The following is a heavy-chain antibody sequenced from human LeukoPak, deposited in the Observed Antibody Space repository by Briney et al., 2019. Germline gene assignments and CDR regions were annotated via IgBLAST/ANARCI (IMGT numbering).Heavy chain of an antibody. CDR1: GFTVSSNY. Sequence: GGSLRLSCAASGFTVSSNYMSWVRQAPGKGLEWVSVIYSGGSTYYADSVKGRFTISRDNSKNTLYLQMNSLRAEDTAVYYCARVLGELGVTIFRHDAFDIWGQGTMVTVSS. CDR3: ARVLGELGVTIFRHDAFDI. J-gene: IGHJ3*02. CDR2: IYSGGST. D-gene: IGHD3-9*01. V-gene: IGHV3-66*01.